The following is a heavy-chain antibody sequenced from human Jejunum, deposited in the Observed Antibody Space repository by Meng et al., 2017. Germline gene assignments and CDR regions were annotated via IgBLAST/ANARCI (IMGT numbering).Heavy chain of an antibody. V-gene: IGHV3-7*01. Sequence: GGFLRLSCAASQFNFGSHRRCWVRQFPGKGLEWVAKINPDGSEILYMDSVKGRFTISRDNSKNSIYLQMNSLSVEDTAFYYCARDHWYSIDYWGQGTLVTVSS. D-gene: IGHD2-21*02. CDR1: QFNFGSHR. CDR3: ARDHWYSIDY. J-gene: IGHJ4*02. CDR2: INPDGSEI.